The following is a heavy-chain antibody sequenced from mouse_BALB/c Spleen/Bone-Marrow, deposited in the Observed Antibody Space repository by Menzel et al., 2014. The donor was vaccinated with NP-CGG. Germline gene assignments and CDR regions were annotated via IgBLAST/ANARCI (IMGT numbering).Heavy chain of an antibody. Sequence: EVQRVESGGGLVQPGGSLKLSCAASGFTFXSYTMSWVRQTPEKRLEWVAYISNGGGSTYYPDTVKGRFTISRDNAKNTLYLQMSSLKSEDTAMYYCARGGYYFDYWGQGTTLTVSS. CDR2: ISNGGGST. J-gene: IGHJ2*01. CDR1: GFTFXSYT. V-gene: IGHV5-12-2*01. CDR3: ARGGYYFDY.